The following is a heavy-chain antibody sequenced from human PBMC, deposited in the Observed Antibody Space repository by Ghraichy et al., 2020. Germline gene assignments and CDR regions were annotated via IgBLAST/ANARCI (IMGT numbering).Heavy chain of an antibody. Sequence: TLSLTCAVSGGSISSGGYSWSWIRQPPGKGLEWIGYIYHSGSTYYNPSLKSRVTISVDRSKNQFSLKLSSVTAADTAVYYCARGGEVGLGELGRSRDYYGMDVWGQGTTVTVSS. V-gene: IGHV4-30-2*01. J-gene: IGHJ6*02. D-gene: IGHD3-10*01. CDR3: ARGGEVGLGELGRSRDYYGMDV. CDR1: GGSISSGGYS. CDR2: IYHSGST.